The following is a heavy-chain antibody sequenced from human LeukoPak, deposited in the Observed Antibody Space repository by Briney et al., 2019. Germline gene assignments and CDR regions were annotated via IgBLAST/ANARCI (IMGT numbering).Heavy chain of an antibody. Sequence: PSETLSLTCTVSGGSISTYYWSWIRQPPGKGLKWIAYIDYSASTNYNPSLKSRVTISVDTSKNQFSLKLSSVTAADTAVYYCARAGPGRGAAAGQTAKYYYYYMDVWGKGTTVTVSS. CDR1: GGSISTYY. D-gene: IGHD6-13*01. CDR3: ARAGPGRGAAAGQTAKYYYYYMDV. CDR2: IDYSAST. V-gene: IGHV4-59*01. J-gene: IGHJ6*03.